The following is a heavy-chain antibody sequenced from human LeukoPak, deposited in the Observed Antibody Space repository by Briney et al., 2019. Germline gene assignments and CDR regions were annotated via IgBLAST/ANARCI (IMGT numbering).Heavy chain of an antibody. D-gene: IGHD2-2*01. CDR1: GYTFTGYY. CDR3: ARVIVPAATGAAFDI. V-gene: IGHV1-2*02. CDR2: INPNSGGT. Sequence: GASVKVSCKASGYTFTGYYMHWVRQAPGQGLEWMGWINPNSGGTNYAQKFQGRVTMTRDTSISTAYMELSRLRSDDTAVYYCARVIVPAATGAAFDIWGQGTMVTVSS. J-gene: IGHJ3*02.